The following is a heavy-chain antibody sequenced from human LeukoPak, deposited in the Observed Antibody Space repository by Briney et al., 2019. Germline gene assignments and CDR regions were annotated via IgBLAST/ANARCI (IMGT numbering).Heavy chain of an antibody. CDR2: ISYDGSNK. J-gene: IGHJ6*02. Sequence: PGRSLRLSCAASGFTFSSYAMHWVRQAPGKGLEWVAVISYDGSNKYYADSVKGRFTISRDNSKNTLYLQMNSLRAEDTAVYYCARESGYCTNGVCLDYGMDVWGQGTTVTVSS. CDR1: GFTFSSYA. V-gene: IGHV3-30-3*01. D-gene: IGHD2-8*01. CDR3: ARESGYCTNGVCLDYGMDV.